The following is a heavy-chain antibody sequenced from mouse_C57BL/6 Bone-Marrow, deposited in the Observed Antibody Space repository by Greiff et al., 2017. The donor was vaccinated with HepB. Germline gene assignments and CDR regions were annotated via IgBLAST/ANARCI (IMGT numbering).Heavy chain of an antibody. CDR3: TRDATLNYFDY. V-gene: IGHV14-4*01. D-gene: IGHD3-3*01. CDR2: IDPENGDT. CDR1: GFNIKDDY. J-gene: IGHJ2*01. Sequence: EVKLMESGAELVRPGASVKLSCTASGFNIKDDYMHWVKQRPEQGLEWIGWIDPENGDTEYASKFQGKATITADTSSNTAYLQLSSLTSEDTAVYYCTRDATLNYFDYWGQGTTLTVSS.